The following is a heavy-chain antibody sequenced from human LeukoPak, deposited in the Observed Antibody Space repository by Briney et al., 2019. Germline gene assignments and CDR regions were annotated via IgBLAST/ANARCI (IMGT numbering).Heavy chain of an antibody. Sequence: ASVKVSCKASGYTFTGYYMHWVRQAPGQGLEWMGWINPNSGGTNYAQKLQGRVAMTTDTSTSTAYMELRSLRSDDTAVYYCARDYSGAGRLHYYYYYMDVWGKGTTVTVSS. J-gene: IGHJ6*03. CDR1: GYTFTGYY. CDR3: ARDYSGAGRLHYYYYYMDV. CDR2: INPNSGGT. V-gene: IGHV1-2*02. D-gene: IGHD1-26*01.